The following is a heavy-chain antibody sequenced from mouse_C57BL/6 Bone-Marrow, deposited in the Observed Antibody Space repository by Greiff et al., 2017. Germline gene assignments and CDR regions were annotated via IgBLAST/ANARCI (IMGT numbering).Heavy chain of an antibody. D-gene: IGHD2-5*01. Sequence: QVQLQQPGAELVKPGASVKMSCKASGYTFTSYWITWVKQRPGQGLEWIGDIYPGSGSTNYNEKFKSKATQTVDKSSSTAYMQLISLTSEYSAVYYCARPYYSNCGYCYFWGTGTTVTVSS. V-gene: IGHV1-55*01. CDR2: IYPGSGST. CDR1: GYTFTSYW. CDR3: ARPYYSNCGYCYF. J-gene: IGHJ1*03.